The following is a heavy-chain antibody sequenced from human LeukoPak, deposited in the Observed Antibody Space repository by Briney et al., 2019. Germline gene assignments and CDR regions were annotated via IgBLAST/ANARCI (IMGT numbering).Heavy chain of an antibody. CDR3: ARVQGGGYRTADY. Sequence: GGSLRLSCVASGFTFSSYWMSWVRQAPGKGLEWVANINQDGSEKYDVDSAKGRFTISRDNAKNSLYLQMNSLRPEDTAMYYCARVQGGGYRTADYWGQGTLVTVSS. J-gene: IGHJ4*02. V-gene: IGHV3-7*01. CDR2: INQDGSEK. CDR1: GFTFSSYW. D-gene: IGHD6-19*01.